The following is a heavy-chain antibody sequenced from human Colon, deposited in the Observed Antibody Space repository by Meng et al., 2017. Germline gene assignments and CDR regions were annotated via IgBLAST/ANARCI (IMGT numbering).Heavy chain of an antibody. D-gene: IGHD2-2*01. Sequence: EVQLLGSGGGLVQPGGSLRLSCAASGFTLSSNGMSWVRQAPGKGLEWVSSIRLGGGGTKYADSVQGRFTISRDDSKNTLYLQMNSLSAEDTAIYYCAKDFSSTWYKDYWGQGTLVTVSS. CDR3: AKDFSSTWYKDY. J-gene: IGHJ4*02. CDR2: IRLGGGGT. CDR1: GFTLSSNG. V-gene: IGHV3-23*01.